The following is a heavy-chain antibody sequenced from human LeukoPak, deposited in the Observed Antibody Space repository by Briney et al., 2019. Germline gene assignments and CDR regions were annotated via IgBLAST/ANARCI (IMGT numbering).Heavy chain of an antibody. CDR2: IYPGDSDT. Sequence: GGALQISFKGSGCSFTSYWIGWVRPMPGKGREGMGIIYPGDSDTRYSPSFQGQVTISADKSISTAYLQWSSLKASDTAMYYCARGRDGYSFGFDYWGQGTLVTVSS. D-gene: IGHD5-24*01. J-gene: IGHJ4*02. V-gene: IGHV5-51*01. CDR1: GCSFTSYW. CDR3: ARGRDGYSFGFDY.